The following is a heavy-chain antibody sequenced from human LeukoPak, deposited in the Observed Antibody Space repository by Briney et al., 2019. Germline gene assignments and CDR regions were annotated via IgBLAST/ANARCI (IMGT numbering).Heavy chain of an antibody. CDR3: ARVVDWQQLTFDY. V-gene: IGHV4-59*01. J-gene: IGHJ4*02. CDR1: GGTISSYY. CDR2: IYYSGST. D-gene: IGHD6-13*01. Sequence: TSETLSLTCTVSGGTISSYYWSWIRQPPGKGLEWIGYIYYSGSTNYNPSLKSRVTISVDTSKNQFSLKLSSVTAADTAVYYCARVVDWQQLTFDYWGQGTLVTVSS.